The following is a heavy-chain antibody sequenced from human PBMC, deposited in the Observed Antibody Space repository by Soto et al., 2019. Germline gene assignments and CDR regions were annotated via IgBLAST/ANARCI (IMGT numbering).Heavy chain of an antibody. CDR3: ASFGPQIDY. CDR2: IYYSGST. V-gene: IGHV4-39*01. Sequence: SETLSLTCTVSGGSISSSSYYWGWIRQPPGKGLEWIGSIYYSGSTYYNPSLKSRVTISVDTSKNQFSLKLSSVTAADTAVYYCASFGPQIDYWGQGTLVTVSS. CDR1: GGSISSSSYY. J-gene: IGHJ4*02. D-gene: IGHD3-10*01.